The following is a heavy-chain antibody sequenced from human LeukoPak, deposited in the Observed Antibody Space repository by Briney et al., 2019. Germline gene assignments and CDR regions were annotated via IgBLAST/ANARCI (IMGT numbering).Heavy chain of an antibody. J-gene: IGHJ3*02. V-gene: IGHV1-2*02. CDR3: ARVEYYYDSSGYYLHAFDI. D-gene: IGHD3-22*01. CDR2: INPNSGGT. CDR1: GLSFGDYT. Sequence: PGGSLRLSCEASGLSFGDYTMHWVRQAPGQGLEWMGWINPNSGGTNYAQKFQGRVTMTRDTSISTAYMELSRLRSDDTAVYYCARVEYYYDSSGYYLHAFDIWGQGTMVTVSS.